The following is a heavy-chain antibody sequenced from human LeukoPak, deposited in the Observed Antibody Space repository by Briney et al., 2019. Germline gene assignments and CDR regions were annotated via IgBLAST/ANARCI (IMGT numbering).Heavy chain of an antibody. CDR2: MNPNSGNT. D-gene: IGHD3-10*01. J-gene: IGHJ4*02. Sequence: ASVKVSCKASGYTFTSYDINWVRQATGQGLEWMGWMNPNSGNTGYAQKFQGRVTMTRNTSISTAYMELSGLRSEDTAVYYCASAGNYYGSGSYYWGQGTLVTVSS. V-gene: IGHV1-8*01. CDR3: ASAGNYYGSGSYY. CDR1: GYTFTSYD.